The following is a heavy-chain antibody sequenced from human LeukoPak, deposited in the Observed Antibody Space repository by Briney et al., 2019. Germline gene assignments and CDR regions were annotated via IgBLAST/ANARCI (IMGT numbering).Heavy chain of an antibody. CDR3: AKSYRYFDY. J-gene: IGHJ4*02. CDR2: VYSSGVST. V-gene: IGHV3-23*01. Sequence: GGSLRLSCAASGLTFSSYAMSWVRQAPGKGLEWVPGVYSSGVSTYYADSVKGRFTISRDNSKNTLYLQMNSLRVEDTAVYYCAKSYRYFDYWGQGTLVSVSS. D-gene: IGHD2-2*02. CDR1: GLTFSSYA.